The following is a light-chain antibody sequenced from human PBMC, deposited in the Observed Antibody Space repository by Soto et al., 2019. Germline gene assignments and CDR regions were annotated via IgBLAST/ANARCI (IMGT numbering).Light chain of an antibody. J-gene: IGKJ1*01. Sequence: IVMTQSPATLSVSPGERATLSCRASQSVSSNLAWYQQKPGQAPRLLIYGASTRATGIPARFSGSGSGTEFTLTISRLQSEDFAVYYCQQYNNWRTFGQGTKVDI. V-gene: IGKV3-15*01. CDR1: QSVSSN. CDR3: QQYNNWRT. CDR2: GAS.